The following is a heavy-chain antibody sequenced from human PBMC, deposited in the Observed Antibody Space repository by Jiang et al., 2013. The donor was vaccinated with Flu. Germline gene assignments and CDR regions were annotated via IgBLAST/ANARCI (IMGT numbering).Heavy chain of an antibody. J-gene: IGHJ6*02. CDR2: ISNSGSYM. D-gene: IGHD5-18*01. Sequence: SCAASGFTFSSYTMTWVRQAPGKGLEWVSSISNSGSYMYYVDSLKGRFTISRDNAKNTLHLEMNSLRAEDTAVYYCARVNTAMAEDDYFYFSGMDVWGQGTTVTVSS. CDR1: GFTFSSYT. CDR3: ARVNTAMAEDDYFYFSGMDV. V-gene: IGHV3-21*01.